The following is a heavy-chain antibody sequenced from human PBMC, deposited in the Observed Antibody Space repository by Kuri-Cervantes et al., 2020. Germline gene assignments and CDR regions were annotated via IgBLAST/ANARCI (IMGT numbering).Heavy chain of an antibody. V-gene: IGHV4-31*03. J-gene: IGHJ6*02. D-gene: IGHD3-10*01. CDR2: IYYSGST. CDR3: ARDSPDYYGSGSLPPHPGYYGMDV. CDR1: GGSISSGGYY. Sequence: SETLSLTCTVSGGSISSGGYYWSWIRQHPGKGLEWIGYIYYSGSTYYNPSLKSRVTISVDTSKNQFSLKLSSVTAAGTAVYYCARDSPDYYGSGSLPPHPGYYGMDVWGQGTTVTVSS.